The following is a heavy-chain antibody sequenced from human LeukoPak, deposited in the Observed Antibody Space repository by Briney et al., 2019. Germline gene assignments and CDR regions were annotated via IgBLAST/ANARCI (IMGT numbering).Heavy chain of an antibody. J-gene: IGHJ4*02. CDR1: GFTLSGHS. D-gene: IGHD2-2*01. CDR3: ARLPAYCSSTSCYYDY. V-gene: IGHV3-21*01. Sequence: GGSLRLSCAATGFTLSGHSMNWVRQAPGKGLDWVSSISPTSAYIYYQDSVKGRFTISRDDAKNSLFLQMNSLRAEDTAVYYCARLPAYCSSTSCYYDYWGQGTLVTVSS. CDR2: ISPTSAYI.